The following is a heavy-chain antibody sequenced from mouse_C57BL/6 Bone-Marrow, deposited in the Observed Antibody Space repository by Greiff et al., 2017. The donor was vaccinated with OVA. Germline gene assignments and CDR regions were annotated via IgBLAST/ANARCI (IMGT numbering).Heavy chain of an antibody. J-gene: IGHJ1*03. D-gene: IGHD1-1*01. CDR1: GYTFTDYY. Sequence: VQLQQSGPELVKPGASVKISCKASGYTFTDYYMNWVKQSHGKSLEWIGDINPNNGGTSYNQKFKGKATLTVDKSSSTAYMELRSLTSEDSAVYYCARPYYGSSYDVWGTGTTVTVSS. CDR2: INPNNGGT. CDR3: ARPYYGSSYDV. V-gene: IGHV1-26*01.